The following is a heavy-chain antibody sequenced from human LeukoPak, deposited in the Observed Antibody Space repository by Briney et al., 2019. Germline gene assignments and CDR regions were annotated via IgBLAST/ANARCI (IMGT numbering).Heavy chain of an antibody. CDR2: IYYRGTT. CDR1: GGSISSSSYY. Sequence: SETLSLTCTVSGGSISSSSYYWGWVRQPPGKGLEWLGTIYYRGTTYYNPSLKSRVTISVDTSKNQFSLRLNSVTAADTAVYYCARDFSSSSSVYYYYYMDVWGKGTSVTVSS. CDR3: ARDFSSSSSVYYYYYMDV. V-gene: IGHV4-39*07. D-gene: IGHD6-6*01. J-gene: IGHJ6*03.